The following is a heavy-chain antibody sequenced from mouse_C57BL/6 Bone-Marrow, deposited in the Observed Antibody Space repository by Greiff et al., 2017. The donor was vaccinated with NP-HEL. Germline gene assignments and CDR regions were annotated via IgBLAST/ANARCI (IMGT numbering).Heavy chain of an antibody. Sequence: VQLQESGAELARPGASVKLSCKASGYTFTSYGISWVKQRTGQGLEWIGEIYPRSGNTYYNEKFKGKATLTADKSSSTAYMELRSLTSEDSAVYFCARKEDSSGLGDWGQGTLVTVSA. CDR2: IYPRSGNT. V-gene: IGHV1-81*01. CDR1: GYTFTSYG. J-gene: IGHJ3*01. D-gene: IGHD3-2*02. CDR3: ARKEDSSGLGD.